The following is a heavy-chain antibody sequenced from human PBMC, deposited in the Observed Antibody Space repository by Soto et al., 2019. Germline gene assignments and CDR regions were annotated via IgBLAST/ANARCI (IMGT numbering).Heavy chain of an antibody. J-gene: IGHJ4*02. Sequence: QVQLLESGGGVVQPGRSLRLSCAASGFPFSTCGMHWVRQTPGKGLEWVAIIWSNGISTYYADTVKGRFTISRDNSQNQQYVRLNSVRVGATARYYCTGDESSSWGRFDYWGQGTQVTVSS. D-gene: IGHD3-16*01. CDR2: IWSNGIST. V-gene: IGHV3-33*03. CDR1: GFPFSTCG. CDR3: TGDESSSWGRFDY.